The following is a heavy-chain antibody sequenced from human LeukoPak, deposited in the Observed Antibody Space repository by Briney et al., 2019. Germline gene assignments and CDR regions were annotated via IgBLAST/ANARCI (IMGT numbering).Heavy chain of an antibody. CDR2: IYSKTDGGTT. D-gene: IGHD2-15*01. CDR3: CTDGGSH. J-gene: IGHJ4*02. V-gene: IGHV3-15*01. Sequence: TTGESLRLSCAASGFTVSNAWMSWVRQAPGKGLEWVGRIYSKTDGGTTDYAAPVKGRFTMSRDDSKNTLYLQMNSLKSEDTAVYYCCTDGGSHWGQGTLATVSS. CDR1: GFTVSNAW.